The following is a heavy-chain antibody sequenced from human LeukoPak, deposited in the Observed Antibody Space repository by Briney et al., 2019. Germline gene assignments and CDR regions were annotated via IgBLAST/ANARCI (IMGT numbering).Heavy chain of an antibody. D-gene: IGHD4-17*01. J-gene: IGHJ3*02. V-gene: IGHV3-7*03. CDR1: GFTFSSYW. CDR2: IKQDGSEK. Sequence: GGSLRLSCAASGFTFSSYWMSWVRQAPGKGLEWVANIKQDGSEKYYVDSVKGRFTISRDNSKNTLYLQMNSLRAEDTAVYYCAKDLTYGEYAGGDAFDIWGQGTMVTVSS. CDR3: AKDLTYGEYAGGDAFDI.